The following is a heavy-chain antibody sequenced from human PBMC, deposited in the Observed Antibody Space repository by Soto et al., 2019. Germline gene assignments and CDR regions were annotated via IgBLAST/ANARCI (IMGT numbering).Heavy chain of an antibody. CDR2: IYWDDDK. V-gene: IGHV2-5*02. Sequence: QITLKESGPTLVKPTQTLTLTCTFSGFSLSTSGVGVGWIRQPPGKALEWLALIYWDDDKRYRPSLKSRLTSTKETSKNLLVPTINNMDHVDAAAYYCARTYYYGQNWLDPWGQGTRVTVSS. CDR3: ARTYYYGQNWLDP. D-gene: IGHD3-10*01. J-gene: IGHJ5*02. CDR1: GFSLSTSGVG.